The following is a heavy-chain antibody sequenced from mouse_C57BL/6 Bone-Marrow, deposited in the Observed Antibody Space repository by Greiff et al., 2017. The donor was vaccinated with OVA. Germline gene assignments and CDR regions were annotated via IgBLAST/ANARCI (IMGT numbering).Heavy chain of an antibody. CDR3: ARHPFITTVVNYYAMDY. CDR1: GFTFSSYG. J-gene: IGHJ4*01. Sequence: DVKLVESGGDLVKPGGSLKLSCAASGFTFSSYGMSWVRQTPDKRLEWVATISSGGSYTYSPDSVKGRFTISRDNAKNTLYLQMSSLKSEDTAMYYCARHPFITTVVNYYAMDYWGQGTSVTVSS. D-gene: IGHD1-1*01. CDR2: ISSGGSYT. V-gene: IGHV5-6*02.